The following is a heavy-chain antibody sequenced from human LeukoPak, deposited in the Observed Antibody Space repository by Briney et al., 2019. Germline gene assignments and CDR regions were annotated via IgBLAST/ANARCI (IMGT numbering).Heavy chain of an antibody. CDR1: GYTFTGYY. V-gene: IGHV1-2*02. Sequence: GASVKVSCKASGYTFTGYYMHWVRQAPGQGLEWMGWINPNSGGTNYAQKFQGRVTMTRDTSISTAYMELSRLRSDDTAVYYCAKNVDYDFWSEPNWFDPWGQGTLVTVSS. CDR3: AKNVDYDFWSEPNWFDP. J-gene: IGHJ5*02. D-gene: IGHD3-3*01. CDR2: INPNSGGT.